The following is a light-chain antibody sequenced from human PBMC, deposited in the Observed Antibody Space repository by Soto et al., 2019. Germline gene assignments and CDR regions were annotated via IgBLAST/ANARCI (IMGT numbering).Light chain of an antibody. CDR2: RNN. J-gene: IGLJ2*01. CDR1: SSNIGSNY. V-gene: IGLV1-47*01. CDR3: AAWDDSLSAI. Sequence: QSVLTQPPSASGTPGQRVTISCSGSSSNIGSNYVYWYQQLPGTAPKLLIYRNNQRPSGVPDRFSGSKSGTSASLAISGLRSDDEADYYCAAWDDSLSAIFGGGTKLTVL.